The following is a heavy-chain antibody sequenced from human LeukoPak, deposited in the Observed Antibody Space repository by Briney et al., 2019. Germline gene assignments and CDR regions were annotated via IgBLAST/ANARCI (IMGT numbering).Heavy chain of an antibody. V-gene: IGHV3-23*01. CDR3: AKKSSMYGSGSYPLDY. CDR1: GSTFSSYA. Sequence: GSLRLSCAASGSTFSSYAMSWVRQAPGKGLEWVSAISGSGGSTYYADSVKGRFTISRDNSKNTLYLQMNSLRAEDTAVYYCAKKSSMYGSGSYPLDYWGQGTLVTVSS. J-gene: IGHJ4*02. D-gene: IGHD3-10*01. CDR2: ISGSGGST.